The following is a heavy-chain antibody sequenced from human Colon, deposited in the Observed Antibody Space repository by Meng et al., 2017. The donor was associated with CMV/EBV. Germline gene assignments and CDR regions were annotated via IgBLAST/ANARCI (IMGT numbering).Heavy chain of an antibody. CDR1: GVTFRDYY. Sequence: GVTFRDYYMSWIRQAPGKGLEWVSYISSSGTTIYYTDSVKGRFTISRDNAKNSLHLQMDSLRAEDTAVYYCARELNVVVGLRWFDPWGPGTLVTVSS. J-gene: IGHJ5*02. CDR2: ISSSGTTI. V-gene: IGHV3-11*01. D-gene: IGHD1-26*01. CDR3: ARELNVVVGLRWFDP.